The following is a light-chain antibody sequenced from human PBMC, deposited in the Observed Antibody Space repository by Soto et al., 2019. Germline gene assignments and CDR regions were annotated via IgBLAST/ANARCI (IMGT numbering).Light chain of an antibody. Sequence: EIVMTQSPATLSLSPGERATLSCRASQSVSSNLAWYQQKPGQAPRLLIYGASTRATGIPARFSGSGSGTKFTLTISSLQSEDFAVYYCQQYENWPPRYTFGQGTKLEI. J-gene: IGKJ2*01. CDR3: QQYENWPPRYT. CDR1: QSVSSN. CDR2: GAS. V-gene: IGKV3-15*01.